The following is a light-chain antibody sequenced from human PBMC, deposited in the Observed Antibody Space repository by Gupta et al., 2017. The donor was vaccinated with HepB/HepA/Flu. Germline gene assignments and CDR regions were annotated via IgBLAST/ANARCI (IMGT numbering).Light chain of an antibody. CDR2: DVS. V-gene: IGLV2-14*01. Sequence: QSALTQPASVSGSPGQSITISCTATTNDVGGYNYVSWYQQHPGKAHKLLIYDVSNKPSGVSNRFSGSKSGNTASLTISGLQAEDEADYYCSSFTYTTTIVVFGGGTKVTVL. CDR3: SSFTYTTTIVV. CDR1: TNDVGGYNY. J-gene: IGLJ2*01.